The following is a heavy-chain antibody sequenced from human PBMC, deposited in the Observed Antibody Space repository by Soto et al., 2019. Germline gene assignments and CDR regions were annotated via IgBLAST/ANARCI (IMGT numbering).Heavy chain of an antibody. J-gene: IGHJ4*02. V-gene: IGHV3-48*01. CDR3: AKRRAGGKKRDHSDLDY. CDR1: GFTFSTFG. D-gene: IGHD2-15*01. Sequence: AGGSLRLSCAASGFTFSTFGMNWVRQAPGKGLEWISYISSSSTTIFYGGSVEGRFTVSRDNAENSLYLQMNSLRAEDTAVYYCAKRRAGGKKRDHSDLDYWGRGTMVTVSS. CDR2: ISSSSTTI.